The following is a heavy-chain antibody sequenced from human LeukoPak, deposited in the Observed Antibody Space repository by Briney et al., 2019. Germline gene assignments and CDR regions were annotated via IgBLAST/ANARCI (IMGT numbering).Heavy chain of an antibody. D-gene: IGHD2-2*02. Sequence: ASVKVSCKASGYTFTSYYMHWVRQAPGQGLEWMGIINPSGGSTSYAQKFQGRVTMTRDTSTSTVYMELSSLRSEDTAVYYCARAASTDYCSSTSCYMVPSAFDIWGQGTMVTVSS. CDR2: INPSGGST. CDR1: GYTFTSYY. V-gene: IGHV1-46*01. CDR3: ARAASTDYCSSTSCYMVPSAFDI. J-gene: IGHJ3*02.